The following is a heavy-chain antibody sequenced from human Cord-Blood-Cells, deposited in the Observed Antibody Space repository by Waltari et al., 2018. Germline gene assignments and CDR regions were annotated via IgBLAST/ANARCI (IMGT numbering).Heavy chain of an antibody. CDR1: GGSISSGGYY. D-gene: IGHD6-13*01. J-gene: IGHJ3*02. CDR3: AHALAAADDAFDI. V-gene: IGHV4-31*03. CDR2: IYDSGST. Sequence: QVQLQESGPGLVKPSQTLSLTCTVSGGSISSGGYYWSWIRQHPGKGLQWIGYIYDSGSTYYNPSLKSRVTISVDTSKNQFSLKLSSVTAADTAVYYCAHALAAADDAFDIWGQGTMVTVSS.